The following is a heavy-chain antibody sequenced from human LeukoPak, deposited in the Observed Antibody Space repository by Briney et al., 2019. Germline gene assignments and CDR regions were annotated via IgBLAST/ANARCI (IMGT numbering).Heavy chain of an antibody. V-gene: IGHV1-2*02. CDR2: INPNSGGT. D-gene: IGHD6-13*01. Sequence: GASVKVSCKASGYTFTGFYIHWVRQAPGQGLEWTGWINPNSGGTNYEQQFQGRVTMTRDTSITTAYMDLSSLRSDDTAVYCARGGMSANPNPYCFDYWGLGTLVTVSS. CDR1: GYTFTGFY. CDR3: ARGGMSANPNPYCFDY. J-gene: IGHJ4*02.